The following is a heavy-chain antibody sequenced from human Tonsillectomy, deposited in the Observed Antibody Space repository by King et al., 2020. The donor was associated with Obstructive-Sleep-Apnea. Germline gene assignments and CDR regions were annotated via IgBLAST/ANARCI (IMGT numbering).Heavy chain of an antibody. J-gene: IGHJ6*02. Sequence: QLVQSGAEVKKPGASVKVSCKASGYTFTNYGITWVRQAPGQGLEWMGWISAYKGNTNYAQKLQGRVTMTTDTSTSTAYMELRSLRSDDPAVYYCERDSPDYYGSGGIRSDYYYYGMDVWGQGTTVTVSS. V-gene: IGHV1-18*01. CDR2: ISAYKGNT. D-gene: IGHD3-10*01. CDR1: GYTFTNYG. CDR3: ERDSPDYYGSGGIRSDYYYYGMDV.